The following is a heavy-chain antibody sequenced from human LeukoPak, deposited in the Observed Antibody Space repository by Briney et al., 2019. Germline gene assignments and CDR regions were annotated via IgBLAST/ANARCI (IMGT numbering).Heavy chain of an antibody. Sequence: GASVKVSCKASGYTFTGYYMHWVRQAPGQGLEWMGWINPNSGGTNYAQKFQGRVTMTRDTSISTAYMELSRLRSDDTAVYYCARESLCYSLESSGCRSFDYWGQGTLVTVSS. D-gene: IGHD6-19*01. CDR3: ARESLCYSLESSGCRSFDY. CDR2: INPNSGGT. V-gene: IGHV1-2*02. J-gene: IGHJ4*02. CDR1: GYTFTGYY.